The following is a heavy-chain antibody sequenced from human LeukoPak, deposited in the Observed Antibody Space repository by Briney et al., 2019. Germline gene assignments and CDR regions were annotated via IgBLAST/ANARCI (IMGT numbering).Heavy chain of an antibody. J-gene: IGHJ4*02. V-gene: IGHV3-23*01. CDR1: GFTFSSYA. CDR3: AKARGTVVPPFDY. CDR2: IGASGGST. D-gene: IGHD3-22*01. Sequence: GGSLRLSCATSGFTFSSYAMSWVRQAPGKGLEWVSGIGASGGSTYYADSVKGRFTVSRDNSKNTLYLQMNSLRAEDTAVYYCAKARGTVVPPFDYWGQGTLATVSS.